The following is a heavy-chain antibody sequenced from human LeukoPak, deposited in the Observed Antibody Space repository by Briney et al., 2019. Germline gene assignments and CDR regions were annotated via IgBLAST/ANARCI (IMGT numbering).Heavy chain of an antibody. CDR1: GGSFSGYY. Sequence: SETLSLACAVYGGSFSGYYWSWIRQPPGKGLEWIGEINHSGSTNYNPSLKSRVTISVDTSKNQFSLKLSSVTAADTAVYYCARGHVGTAVVHFDYWGQGTLVTVSS. CDR2: INHSGST. J-gene: IGHJ4*02. V-gene: IGHV4-34*01. D-gene: IGHD5-18*01. CDR3: ARGHVGTAVVHFDY.